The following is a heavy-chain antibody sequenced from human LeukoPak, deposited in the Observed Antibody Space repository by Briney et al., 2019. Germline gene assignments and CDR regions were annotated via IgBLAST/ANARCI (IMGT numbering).Heavy chain of an antibody. Sequence: ASVKVSCKASAYTFTGYYMHWVRQAPGQGLEWMGWINPNSGGTNYAQKFQGRVTMTRDTSISTAYMELSRLRSDDTAVYYCARVYNWNYDLNAFDIWGQGTMVTVSS. CDR1: AYTFTGYY. V-gene: IGHV1-2*02. CDR2: INPNSGGT. CDR3: ARVYNWNYDLNAFDI. D-gene: IGHD1-7*01. J-gene: IGHJ3*02.